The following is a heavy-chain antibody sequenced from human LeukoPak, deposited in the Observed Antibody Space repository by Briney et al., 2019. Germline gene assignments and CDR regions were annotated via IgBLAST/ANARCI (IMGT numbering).Heavy chain of an antibody. CDR3: ARTRQWLVHFDY. D-gene: IGHD6-19*01. Sequence: SETLSLTCTVSGGSISSYYWSWIRQPPGKGLEWIGYIYYSGSTNYNPSHKSRVTISVDTSKNQFSLKLSSVTAADTAVYYCARTRQWLVHFDYWGQGTLVTVSS. V-gene: IGHV4-59*01. J-gene: IGHJ4*02. CDR1: GGSISSYY. CDR2: IYYSGST.